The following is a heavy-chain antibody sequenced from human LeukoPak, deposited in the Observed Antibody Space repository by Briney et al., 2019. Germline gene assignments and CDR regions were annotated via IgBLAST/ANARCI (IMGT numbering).Heavy chain of an antibody. J-gene: IGHJ4*02. D-gene: IGHD3-3*01. CDR1: GFNFNSYG. Sequence: GGSLRLSCAASGFNFNSYGMHWVRQAPGKGLEWVAFIQYDGGNKEYGDSVKGRFTISRDHSKNTLNLQMSSLRREDTAIYYCAKDRTSTRDFPDYWGQGTLVTVSS. CDR3: AKDRTSTRDFPDY. V-gene: IGHV3-30*02. CDR2: IQYDGGNK.